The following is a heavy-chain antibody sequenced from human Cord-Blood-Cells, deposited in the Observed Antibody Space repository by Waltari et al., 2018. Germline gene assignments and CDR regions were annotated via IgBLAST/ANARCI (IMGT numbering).Heavy chain of an antibody. J-gene: IGHJ3*02. CDR2: ISYDGSNK. CDR3: AKPLEYSSSWYDAFDI. D-gene: IGHD6-13*01. Sequence: QVQLVESGGGVVQPGRSLRLSCAASGFHLSSYGLHWVRQAPGKGLEWVAVISYDGSNKYYADSVKGRFTISRDNSKNTLYLQMNSLRAEDTAVYYCAKPLEYSSSWYDAFDIWGQGTMVTVSS. V-gene: IGHV3-30*18. CDR1: GFHLSSYG.